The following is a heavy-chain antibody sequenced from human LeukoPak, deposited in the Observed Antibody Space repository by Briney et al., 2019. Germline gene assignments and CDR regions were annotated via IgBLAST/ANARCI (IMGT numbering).Heavy chain of an antibody. V-gene: IGHV3-7*05. D-gene: IGHD2/OR15-2a*01. J-gene: IGHJ6*02. CDR1: GFTFSSYW. CDR2: IKQDGSEK. Sequence: GGSLRLSCAASGFTFSSYWMSWVRQAPGKGLEWVANIKQDGSEKYYVDSVKGRFTISRDNAENSLYLQMNSLRAEDTAVYYCARDFYGPYYYYGMDVWGQGTTVTVSS. CDR3: ARDFYGPYYYYGMDV.